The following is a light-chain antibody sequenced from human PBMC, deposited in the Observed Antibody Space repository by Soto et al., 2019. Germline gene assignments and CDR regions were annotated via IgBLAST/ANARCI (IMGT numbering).Light chain of an antibody. J-gene: IGLJ2*01. CDR2: SDN. CDR3: AAWDVSLVV. V-gene: IGLV1-44*01. CDR1: SSNIGTNT. Sequence: QSVLTLPPSASGTPGQRVTISCSGSSSNIGTNTVTWYQQLPGAAPKLLIYSDNQRASGVPDRFSGSKSGTSASLAISGLQSEDEADYYCAAWDVSLVVFGGGTKLTVL.